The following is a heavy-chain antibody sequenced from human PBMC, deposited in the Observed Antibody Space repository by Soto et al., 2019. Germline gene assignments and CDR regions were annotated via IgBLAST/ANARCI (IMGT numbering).Heavy chain of an antibody. CDR1: GYSFTSYW. D-gene: IGHD2-2*01. CDR2: IDPSDSYT. CDR3: ALSWDCSSTSCYSPYYYYGMDV. Sequence: RGESLKISCKGSGYSFTSYWISWVRQMPGKGLEWMGRIDPSDSYTNYSPSFQGHVTISADKSISTAYLQWSSLKASDTAMYYCALSWDCSSTSCYSPYYYYGMDVWGQGTTVTVSS. J-gene: IGHJ6*02. V-gene: IGHV5-10-1*01.